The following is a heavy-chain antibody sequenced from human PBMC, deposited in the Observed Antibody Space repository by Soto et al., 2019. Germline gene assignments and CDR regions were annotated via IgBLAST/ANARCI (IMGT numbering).Heavy chain of an antibody. J-gene: IGHJ4*02. V-gene: IGHV3-48*02. D-gene: IGHD2-15*01. CDR3: ARETPSFDS. CDR2: IRTISSAI. CDR1: GFTFSDYP. Sequence: GGSLRLSCAASGFTFSDYPMNWVRHAPGKGLEWVSSIRTISSAIYFADSVRGRFTISRDNARNSLYLQMTSLRDEDTAVYYCARETPSFDSWGQGTLVTVSS.